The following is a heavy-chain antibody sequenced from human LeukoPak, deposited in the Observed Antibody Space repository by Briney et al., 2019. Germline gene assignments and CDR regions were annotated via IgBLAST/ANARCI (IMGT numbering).Heavy chain of an antibody. V-gene: IGHV3-33*01. CDR3: ARDTRGGLYYYYGKDV. CDR1: GFTFSSYG. CDR2: IWNDGSNK. D-gene: IGHD4-23*01. J-gene: IGHJ6*02. Sequence: GRSLRLSCAASGFTFSSYGMHWVRQAPGKGLEWVAVIWNDGSNKYYADSVKGRFTISRDNSKDTLYLQMNSLRAEDTALYYCARDTRGGLYYYYGKDVWGQGTTVTVSS.